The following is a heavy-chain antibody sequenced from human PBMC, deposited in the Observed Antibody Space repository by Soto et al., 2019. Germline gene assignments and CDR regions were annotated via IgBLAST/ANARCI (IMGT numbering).Heavy chain of an antibody. D-gene: IGHD6-19*01. CDR3: ASLASTIAVPPFDY. Sequence: QVQLQESGPGLVKPSQTLSLTCTVSGGSISSGDYYWSWIRQPPGKGLEWIGYIYYSGSTYYNPSRKSRGATSLDTSKNPFSLRLSSVTAADTAVYSCASLASTIAVPPFDYWGQGTLVTVSS. CDR1: GGSISSGDYY. CDR2: IYYSGST. J-gene: IGHJ4*02. V-gene: IGHV4-30-4*01.